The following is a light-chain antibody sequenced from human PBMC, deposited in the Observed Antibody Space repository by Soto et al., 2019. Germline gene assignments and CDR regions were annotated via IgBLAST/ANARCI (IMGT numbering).Light chain of an antibody. J-gene: IGKJ5*01. CDR3: LHHHNFPIT. V-gene: IGKV1-17*03. CDR1: QGISNH. CDR2: DAS. Sequence: DIQMTQSPSAMSASVGDKVTITCRASQGISNHLVWFQQKPGQVPKRLIYDASVLQPEVSSRFSGSGSGTDFTLTISSLQPEDFATYYCLHHHNFPITFGQGTRLEAK.